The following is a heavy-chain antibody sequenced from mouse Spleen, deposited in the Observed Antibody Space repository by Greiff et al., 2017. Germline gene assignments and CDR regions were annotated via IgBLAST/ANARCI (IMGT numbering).Heavy chain of an antibody. CDR1: GYTFTSYD. Sequence: VKLLESGPELVKPGASVKLSCKASGYTFTSYDINWVKQRPGQGLEWIGWIYPRDGSTKYNEKFKGKATLTVDTSSSTAYMELHSLTSEDSAVYFCARMGPGYFDYWGQGTTLTVSS. J-gene: IGHJ2*01. V-gene: IGHV1-85*01. CDR3: ARMGPGYFDY. D-gene: IGHD4-1*01. CDR2: IYPRDGST.